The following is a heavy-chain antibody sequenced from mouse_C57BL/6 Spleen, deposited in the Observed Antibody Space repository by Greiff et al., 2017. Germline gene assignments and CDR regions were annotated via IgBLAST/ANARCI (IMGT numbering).Heavy chain of an antibody. CDR3: ARVTTVVPPFDY. D-gene: IGHD1-1*01. J-gene: IGHJ2*01. V-gene: IGHV1-55*01. Sequence: VQLQQPGAELVKPGASVKMSCKASGYTFTSYWITWVKQRPGQGLEWIGDIYPGSGSTNYNEKFKSKATLTVDTSSSTAYMQLRSLTSEDSAVYYCARVTTVVPPFDYWGQGTTLTVSS. CDR2: IYPGSGST. CDR1: GYTFTSYW.